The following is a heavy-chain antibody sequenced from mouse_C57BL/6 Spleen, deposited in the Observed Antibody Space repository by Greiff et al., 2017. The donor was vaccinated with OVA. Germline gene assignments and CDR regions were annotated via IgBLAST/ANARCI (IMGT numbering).Heavy chain of an antibody. D-gene: IGHD2-4*01. V-gene: IGHV1-18*01. J-gene: IGHJ3*01. CDR1: GYTFTDYN. CDR3: ARRKYYDYDGFAY. CDR2: INPNNGGT. Sequence: EVQLQQSGPELVKPGASVKIPCKASGYTFTDYNMDWVKQSHGKSLEWIGDINPNNGGTIYNQKFKGKATLTVDKSSSTAYMELRSLTSEDTAVYYCARRKYYDYDGFAYWGQGTLVTVSA.